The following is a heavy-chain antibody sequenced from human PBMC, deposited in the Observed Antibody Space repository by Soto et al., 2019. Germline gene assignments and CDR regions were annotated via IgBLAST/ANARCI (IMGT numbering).Heavy chain of an antibody. Sequence: QVQLVESGGGVVQPGRSLRLSCAASGFTFSSYGMHWVRQAPGKGLEWVAVIWYDGSNKYYADSVKGRFTISRDNSKNTLYLQMNSLRAEDTAVYYCASGLDLDGMDVWGQGTTVTVSS. CDR1: GFTFSSYG. J-gene: IGHJ6*02. CDR2: IWYDGSNK. D-gene: IGHD3-16*01. V-gene: IGHV3-33*01. CDR3: ASGLDLDGMDV.